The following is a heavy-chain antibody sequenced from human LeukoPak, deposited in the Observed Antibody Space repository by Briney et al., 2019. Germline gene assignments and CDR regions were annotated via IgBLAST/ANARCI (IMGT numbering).Heavy chain of an antibody. CDR1: GGSISSGSYY. Sequence: SQTLSLTCTVSGGSISSGSYYWSWIRQPAGKGLEWIGRIYTSGSTNYNPSLKGRVTISVDTSKNQFSLKLSSVTAADTAVYYCARDVGPTVALAWGQGTLVTVSS. CDR3: ARDVGPTVALA. J-gene: IGHJ4*02. CDR2: IYTSGST. D-gene: IGHD4-23*01. V-gene: IGHV4-61*02.